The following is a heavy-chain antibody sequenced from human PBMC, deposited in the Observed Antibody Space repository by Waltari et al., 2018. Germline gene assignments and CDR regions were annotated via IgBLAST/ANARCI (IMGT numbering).Heavy chain of an antibody. Sequence: QVQLQESGPGLVTPSGTLSLTCAVPGVSIVSSNWWSWVRQPPWKGLEWLGEIHPSGTTNYNPSLKSRVTISVDNSKNQFSLKLSSVTAADTAVYYCARDRGLRGGYDSWGQGTLVTVSS. V-gene: IGHV4-4*02. CDR1: GVSIVSSNW. CDR2: IHPSGTT. J-gene: IGHJ5*02. D-gene: IGHD5-12*01. CDR3: ARDRGLRGGYDS.